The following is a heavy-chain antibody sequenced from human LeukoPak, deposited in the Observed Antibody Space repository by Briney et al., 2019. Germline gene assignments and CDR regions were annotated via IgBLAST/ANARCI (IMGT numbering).Heavy chain of an antibody. CDR3: AREREYNYGHMLGY. D-gene: IGHD5-18*01. CDR1: GFTFSSYA. V-gene: IGHV3-21*01. Sequence: GGSLRLSCAASGFTFSSYAMHWVRQAPGKGLEWVSSISSSSIYIYYADSVKGRFTISRDNAKNSLHLQMNSLRAEDTAVYYCAREREYNYGHMLGYWGQGTLVTVSS. CDR2: ISSSSIYI. J-gene: IGHJ4*02.